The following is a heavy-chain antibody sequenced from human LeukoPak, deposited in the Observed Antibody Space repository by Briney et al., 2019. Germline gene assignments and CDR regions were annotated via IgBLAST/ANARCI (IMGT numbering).Heavy chain of an antibody. CDR2: ISTSSTTI. D-gene: IGHD7-27*01. J-gene: IGHJ3*01. CDR3: ARDPPRSRNWAYDAFDL. Sequence: GGSLRLSCAASGFTFSRYSMNWVRHAPGKGLEWVSYISTSSTTIFYTDSVKGRFTISRDNAKNSVYLQMNSLRAEDTAVYYCARDPPRSRNWAYDAFDLWGQGTMVTVSS. CDR1: GFTFSRYS. V-gene: IGHV3-48*04.